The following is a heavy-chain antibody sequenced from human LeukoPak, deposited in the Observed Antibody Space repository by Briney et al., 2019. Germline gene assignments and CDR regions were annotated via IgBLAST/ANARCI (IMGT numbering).Heavy chain of an antibody. V-gene: IGHV3-7*01. Sequence: GGSLRLSCAASGFTFSSYWMSWVRQAPGKGLEWVANIKQDGSEKYYVDSVKGRFTISRDNAKNSLYLQMNSLRAEDTAVYYCVRDGGIAAAGTFFDYWGQGTLVTVSS. CDR1: GFTFSSYW. J-gene: IGHJ4*02. CDR2: IKQDGSEK. D-gene: IGHD6-13*01. CDR3: VRDGGIAAAGTFFDY.